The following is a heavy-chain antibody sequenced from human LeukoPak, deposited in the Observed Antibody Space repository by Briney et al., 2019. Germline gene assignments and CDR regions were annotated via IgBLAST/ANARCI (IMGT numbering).Heavy chain of an antibody. CDR3: ARQGIDAFDI. Sequence: TATLSLTCTVSGGSISSHYWSWIRQPPGKGLEWIAYIYFTGTSNYNPSLKSRVTISADTSKNQISLRLSSVTAADTAVYYCARQGIDAFDIWGQGTLVTVS. J-gene: IGHJ3*02. V-gene: IGHV4-59*08. CDR1: GGSISSHY. CDR2: IYFTGTS.